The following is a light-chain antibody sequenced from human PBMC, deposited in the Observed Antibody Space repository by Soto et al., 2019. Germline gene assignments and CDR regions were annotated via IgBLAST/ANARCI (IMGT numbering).Light chain of an antibody. Sequence: QSALTQPASVSGSPGQSITISCTGTNSDVGSYNLVSWYQQHPGKAPKLMIYEVSKRPSGVSNRVSGSKSGNAASLTISGLQAEDEADYYCCSYADSAYVFGTGTKVTVL. CDR2: EVS. CDR1: NSDVGSYNL. CDR3: CSYADSAYV. J-gene: IGLJ1*01. V-gene: IGLV2-23*02.